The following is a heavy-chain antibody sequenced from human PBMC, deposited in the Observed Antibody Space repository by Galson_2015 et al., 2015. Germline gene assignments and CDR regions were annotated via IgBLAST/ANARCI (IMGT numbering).Heavy chain of an antibody. J-gene: IGHJ4*02. CDR1: GFTFETYA. Sequence: LRLSCAASGFTFETYAMSWVRQAPGKGLEWVSAISGSGGNTFYADSVKGRFTISRNNSLNTIYVQMNNVRAEDTAVYYCAKIKKTGLDVAADSWGQGTLVTVSS. V-gene: IGHV3-23*01. D-gene: IGHD6-25*01. CDR2: ISGSGGNT. CDR3: AKIKKTGLDVAADS.